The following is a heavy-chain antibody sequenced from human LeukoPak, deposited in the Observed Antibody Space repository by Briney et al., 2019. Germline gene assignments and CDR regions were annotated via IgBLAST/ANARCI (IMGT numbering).Heavy chain of an antibody. D-gene: IGHD3-22*01. Sequence: SETLSLTCTVSGGSISSYYWSWIRQPPGKGLEWIGYIYYSGSTNYNPSLKSRVTISVDTSKNQFSLQLNSVTPEDTAVYYCARDPYDSSGYYYGSWAFDIWGQGTMVTVSS. CDR3: ARDPYDSSGYYYGSWAFDI. CDR1: GGSISSYY. V-gene: IGHV4-59*12. CDR2: IYYSGST. J-gene: IGHJ3*02.